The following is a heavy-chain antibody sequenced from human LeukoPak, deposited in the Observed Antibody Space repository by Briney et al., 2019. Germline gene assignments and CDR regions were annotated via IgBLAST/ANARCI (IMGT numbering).Heavy chain of an antibody. J-gene: IGHJ6*02. Sequence: PGGSLRLSCAASGFTFSSYAMSWVRQAPGKGLEWVSGISGSGGSTYYADSVKGRFTISRDNAKNSLYLQMNSLRAEDTALYYCAKDLGRDYYYGMDVWGQGTTVTVSS. V-gene: IGHV3-23*01. CDR3: AKDLGRDYYYGMDV. CDR1: GFTFSSYA. CDR2: ISGSGGST.